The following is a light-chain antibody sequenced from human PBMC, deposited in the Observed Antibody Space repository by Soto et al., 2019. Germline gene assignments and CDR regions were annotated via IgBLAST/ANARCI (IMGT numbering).Light chain of an antibody. CDR2: DAS. Sequence: DIQMTQSPSSLSASVGDRVTITCQASQDIYYYLNWYQQKPGKAPEMLIYDASYLEAGVPSRFSGSGSGTPFTSTITGLQTEDIATYYGQQYDYLPLTCGGGTKVEIK. V-gene: IGKV1-33*01. CDR1: QDIYYY. CDR3: QQYDYLPLT. J-gene: IGKJ4*01.